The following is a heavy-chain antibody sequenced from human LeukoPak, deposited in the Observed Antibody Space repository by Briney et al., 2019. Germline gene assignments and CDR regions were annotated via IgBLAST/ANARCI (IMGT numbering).Heavy chain of an antibody. CDR2: INTNTGNP. V-gene: IGHV7-4-1*02. D-gene: IGHD4-17*01. CDR3: ARLRYGDPYYYMDV. CDR1: GYTFTNYA. Sequence: ASVKVSCKASGYTFTNYAMNWVRQAPGQGLEWMGWINTNTGNPTYAQGFTGRFVFSLDTSVSTAYLQISSLKAEDTAVYYCARLRYGDPYYYMDVWGKGTTVTVSS. J-gene: IGHJ6*03.